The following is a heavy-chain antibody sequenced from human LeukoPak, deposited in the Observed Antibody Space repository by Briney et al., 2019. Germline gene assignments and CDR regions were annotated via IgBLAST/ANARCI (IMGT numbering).Heavy chain of an antibody. Sequence: GGSLRLSCAPSGFTLRSYWMHWVRHAPGKGLVWVASINSDGSSTSYADSVKGRFTISRDNAKNTLYLQMNSLRAEDTAVYYCSSGYYYDLFDYWGQGTLVTVSS. CDR3: SSGYYYDLFDY. V-gene: IGHV3-74*01. CDR2: INSDGSST. D-gene: IGHD3-22*01. J-gene: IGHJ4*02. CDR1: GFTLRSYW.